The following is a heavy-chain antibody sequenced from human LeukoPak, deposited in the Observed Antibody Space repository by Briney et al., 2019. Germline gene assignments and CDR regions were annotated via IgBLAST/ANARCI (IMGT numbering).Heavy chain of an antibody. J-gene: IGHJ4*02. CDR2: ISGSGGST. CDR3: AKDRIQLWEIFDY. D-gene: IGHD5-18*01. V-gene: IGHV3-23*01. Sequence: GESLRLSCAASGFTFSSYAMSWVRQAPGKGLEWVSAISGSGGSTYYADSVKGRFTISRDNSKNTLYLQMNSLRAEDTAVYYCAKDRIQLWEIFDYWGQGTLVTVSS. CDR1: GFTFSSYA.